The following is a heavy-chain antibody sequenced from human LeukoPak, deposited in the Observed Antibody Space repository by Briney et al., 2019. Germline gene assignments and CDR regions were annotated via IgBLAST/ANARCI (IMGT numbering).Heavy chain of an antibody. CDR2: IYYSGST. D-gene: IGHD3-3*01. V-gene: IGHV4-59*01. J-gene: IGHJ3*02. Sequence: SETLSLTCTVSGGSISSYYWSWIRQPPGKGLEWIGYIYYSGSTNYNPSLKSRVTISVDTSKNQFSLKLSSVTAADTAVYYCARDSTPSYYDFWSGLDAFDIWGQGTMVTVSS. CDR3: ARDSTPSYYDFWSGLDAFDI. CDR1: GGSISSYY.